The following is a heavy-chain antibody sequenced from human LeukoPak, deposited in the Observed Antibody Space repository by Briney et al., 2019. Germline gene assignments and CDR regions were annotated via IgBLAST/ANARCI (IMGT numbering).Heavy chain of an antibody. D-gene: IGHD3-22*01. CDR2: IYYSGST. Sequence: SETLSLTCTVSGGSISSSSYYWGWIRQPPGKGLEWIGRIYYSGSTSYNPSLKSRVTISVDTSKNQFSLKLTSVTAADTAVYYCARETRNYYDSTGYYLIDYWGQGTLVTVSS. J-gene: IGHJ4*02. CDR3: ARETRNYYDSTGYYLIDY. V-gene: IGHV4-39*07. CDR1: GGSISSSSYY.